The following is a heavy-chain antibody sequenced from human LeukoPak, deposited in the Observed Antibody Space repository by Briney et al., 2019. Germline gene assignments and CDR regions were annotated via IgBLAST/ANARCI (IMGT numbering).Heavy chain of an antibody. CDR3: AVHDYGDLYPSF. J-gene: IGHJ4*02. V-gene: IGHV4-30-2*01. Sequence: SQTLSLTCTVSGGSISSGGYYWSWIRQPPGEGLEWIGEINHSGSTNYNPSLKSRVTISVDTSKNQFSLKLSSVTAADTAVYYCAVHDYGDLYPSFWGQGTLVTVSS. CDR2: INHSGST. CDR1: GGSISSGGYY. D-gene: IGHD4-17*01.